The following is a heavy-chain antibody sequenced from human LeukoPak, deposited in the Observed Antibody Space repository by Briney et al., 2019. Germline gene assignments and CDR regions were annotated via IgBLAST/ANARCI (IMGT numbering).Heavy chain of an antibody. CDR3: ARGSSSWYPLAYFQH. CDR2: IYPGDSDT. CDR1: GYSFTSYW. Sequence: GESLKISCKGSGYSFTSYWIGWVRQMPGKGLEWMGIIYPGDSDTRYSPSFQGQVTISADKSISTAYLQWSSLKASDTAMYYCARGSSSWYPLAYFQHWGQGTLVTVSS. V-gene: IGHV5-51*01. D-gene: IGHD6-13*01. J-gene: IGHJ1*01.